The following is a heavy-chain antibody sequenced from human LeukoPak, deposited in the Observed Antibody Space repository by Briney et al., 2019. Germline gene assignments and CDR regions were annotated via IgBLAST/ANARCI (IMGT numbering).Heavy chain of an antibody. CDR3: ARDSGSPHAFDI. CDR1: GFTFGDYY. V-gene: IGHV3-11*05. Sequence: GGSLRLSCAASGFTFGDYYMSWIRQAPGKGLEWVSYISSSSSYTNYADSVKGRFTISRDNAKNSLYLQMNSLRAEDTAVYYCARDSGSPHAFDIWGQGTMVTVSS. CDR2: ISSSSSYT. J-gene: IGHJ3*02. D-gene: IGHD1-26*01.